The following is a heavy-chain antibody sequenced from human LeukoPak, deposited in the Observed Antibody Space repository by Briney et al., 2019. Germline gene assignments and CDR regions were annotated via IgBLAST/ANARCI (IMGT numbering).Heavy chain of an antibody. D-gene: IGHD3-16*01. CDR3: ARGSPGGSIGY. V-gene: IGHV3-30*03. CDR2: ISHDGSRQ. Sequence: GRSLRLSCAASGFTFRTSGMHWVRQAPGKGLEWVAVISHDGSRQYYSDTVNGRFTISRDNAKNSLYLQMNSLRAEDTAVYYCARGSPGGSIGYWGQGTLVTVSS. J-gene: IGHJ4*02. CDR1: GFTFRTSG.